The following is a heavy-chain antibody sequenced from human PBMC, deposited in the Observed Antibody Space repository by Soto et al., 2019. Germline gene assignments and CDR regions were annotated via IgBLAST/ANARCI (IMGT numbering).Heavy chain of an antibody. CDR2: IKQDGSEK. J-gene: IGHJ4*02. CDR1: GFTFSSYW. D-gene: IGHD6-6*01. V-gene: IGHV3-7*05. CDR3: ARDSPLAARPLFAY. Sequence: EVQLVESGGGLVQPGGSLRLSCAASGFTFSSYWMSWVRQAPGKGPEWVANIKQDGSEKYYVDSVKGRFTISRDNAKNSLYLQMNSLRAEDTAVYYCARDSPLAARPLFAYWGQGTLVTVSS.